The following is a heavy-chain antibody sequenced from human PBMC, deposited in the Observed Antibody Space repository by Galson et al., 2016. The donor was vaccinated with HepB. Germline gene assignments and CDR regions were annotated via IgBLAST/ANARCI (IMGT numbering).Heavy chain of an antibody. CDR3: ARDDSGGWYGFHYGMDV. Sequence: TLSLTCTVSGASISGYYLSWIRQPPGKGLEWIGYIYYSGRTNYNPSLKSRVTISVDTSKNPFSLKLSSVTAADTAVYYCARDDSGGWYGFHYGMDVWGQGTTVTVSS. V-gene: IGHV4-59*01. CDR1: GASISGYY. CDR2: IYYSGRT. J-gene: IGHJ6*02. D-gene: IGHD6-19*01.